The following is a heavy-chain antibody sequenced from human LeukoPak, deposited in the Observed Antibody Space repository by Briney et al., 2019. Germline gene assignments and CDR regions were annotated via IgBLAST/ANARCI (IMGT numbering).Heavy chain of an antibody. CDR3: ARDYYYDSSGYAS. D-gene: IGHD3-22*01. Sequence: SSVTVSCQASRCTLSSYAISWVGQAPGHGREGTVMIHHNFGTAHYAQKFKGRITSTTDESTSTAYMELSSLRSEDTAVYYCARDYYYDSSGYASWGQGTLVTVSS. J-gene: IGHJ4*02. CDR2: IHHNFGTA. V-gene: IGHV1-69*05. CDR1: RCTLSSYA.